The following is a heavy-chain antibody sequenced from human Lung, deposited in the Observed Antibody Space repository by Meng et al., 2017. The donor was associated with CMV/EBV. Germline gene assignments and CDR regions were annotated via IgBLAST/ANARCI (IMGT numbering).Heavy chain of an antibody. J-gene: IGHJ6*02. CDR1: GYTFTSHG. V-gene: IGHV1-18*01. D-gene: IGHD2-2*01. Sequence: ASVXVSXKASGYTFTSHGMSWVRQAPGQGLEWMGWISGYNGDTNYAQKLQGRVTMTTDTSTTTVYMELRSLRSDDTAVYYCARDSSGYAKSFYDYYGLDVXGQEXRSPSP. CDR2: ISGYNGDT. CDR3: ARDSSGYAKSFYDYYGLDV.